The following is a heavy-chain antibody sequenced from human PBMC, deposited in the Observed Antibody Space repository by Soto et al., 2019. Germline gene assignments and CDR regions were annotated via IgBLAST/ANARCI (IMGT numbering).Heavy chain of an antibody. J-gene: IGHJ1*01. CDR3: ARDRVESGYPEYFQH. D-gene: IGHD3-22*01. V-gene: IGHV3-66*01. CDR2: IYSGGST. CDR1: GFTFSSYW. Sequence: EVQLVESGGGLVQPGESLTLSCAASGFTFSSYWMHWVRQAPGKGLEWVSVIYSGGSTYYADSVKGRFTISRDNSKNTLYLQMNSLRAEDTAVYYCARDRVESGYPEYFQHWGQGTLVTVSS.